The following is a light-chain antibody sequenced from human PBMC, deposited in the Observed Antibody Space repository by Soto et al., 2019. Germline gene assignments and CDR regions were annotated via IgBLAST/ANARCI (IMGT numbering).Light chain of an antibody. V-gene: IGLV4-69*01. J-gene: IGLJ2*01. CDR2: LNSDGSH. CDR1: SGHTTYA. CDR3: QTWGTGIVV. Sequence: QSVLTQSPSASASLGASVKLTCTLSSGHTTYAISWHQQQPEKGPRYLMRLNSDGSHSKGDGIPDRFSGSSSGAERYLTISSRHSEDEADYYCQTWGTGIVVFGRGTQVTVL.